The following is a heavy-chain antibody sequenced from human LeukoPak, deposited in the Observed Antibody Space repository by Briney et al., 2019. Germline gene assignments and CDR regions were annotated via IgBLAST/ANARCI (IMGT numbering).Heavy chain of an antibody. CDR2: LTWDGGRT. CDR1: GLIFDDYT. CDR3: ARTPQKYCGSTSCFNWFDS. V-gene: IGHV3-43*01. Sequence: GGSLRLSCAASGLIFDDYTMHWVRQAPGKGLEWVSLLTWDGGRTYYAGSVKGRFTISRDNRKNTLYLQMKSLRTEDTALYYCARTPQKYCGSTSCFNWFDSWGQGTLVTVSS. J-gene: IGHJ5*01. D-gene: IGHD2-2*01.